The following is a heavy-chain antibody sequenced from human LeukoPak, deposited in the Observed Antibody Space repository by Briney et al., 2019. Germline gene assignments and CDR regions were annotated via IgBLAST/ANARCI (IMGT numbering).Heavy chain of an antibody. CDR1: GFTFSSYA. CDR2: ISSSSSYI. V-gene: IGHV3-21*01. J-gene: IGHJ4*02. CDR3: ARGEWSSSPFDY. Sequence: GGSLRLSCAASGFTFSSYAMTWVRQASGKGLEWVSAISSSSSYIYYADSMKGRFTISRDNAKNSLYLQMNSLKAEDTAVYYCARGEWSSSPFDYWGQGTLVTVSS. D-gene: IGHD6-6*01.